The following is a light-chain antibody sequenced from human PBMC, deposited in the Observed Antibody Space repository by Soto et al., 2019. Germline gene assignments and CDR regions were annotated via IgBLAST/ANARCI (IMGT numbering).Light chain of an antibody. Sequence: QSALTQPRSVSGSPGQSVTISCTGTISDVGGYNYVSWYQQHPGQAPKLMIYDVTKRPSGVPDRFSGSKSGNTAALSISGLQAEDEADYYCCSYGGGYTPLLFGGGTQLTGL. CDR3: CSYGGGYTPLL. CDR1: ISDVGGYNY. CDR2: DVT. J-gene: IGLJ2*01. V-gene: IGLV2-11*01.